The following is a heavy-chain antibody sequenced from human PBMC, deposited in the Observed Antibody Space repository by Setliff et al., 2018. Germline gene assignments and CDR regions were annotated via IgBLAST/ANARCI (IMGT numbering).Heavy chain of an antibody. V-gene: IGHV1-69*05. Sequence: SVKVSCKSSGGTFSSYGISWVRQAPGQGLEWMGGTIPMFGSANYAQKFQGRVTIITDESTSTAYMELSSLTSADTAVYYCAREGVDTRSSTDYRYYMDVWGKGTTVTVSS. CDR3: AREGVDTRSSTDYRYYMDV. D-gene: IGHD5-18*01. CDR1: GGTFSSYG. J-gene: IGHJ6*03. CDR2: TIPMFGSA.